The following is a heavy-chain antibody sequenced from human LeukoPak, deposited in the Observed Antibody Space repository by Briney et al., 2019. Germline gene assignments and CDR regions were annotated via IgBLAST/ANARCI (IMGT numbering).Heavy chain of an antibody. CDR2: INNDGSST. CDR3: VKYSSGWN. CDR1: GFTLSSNW. Sequence: GGYLRLYCAASGFTLSSNWMHWVRQAPGKGLVWVSRINNDGSSTSYADSVKGRFTISRDNAKDTLFLQMNSLRAEDTAVYYCVKYSSGWNWGQGTLVTVSS. D-gene: IGHD6-19*01. J-gene: IGHJ4*02. V-gene: IGHV3-74*01.